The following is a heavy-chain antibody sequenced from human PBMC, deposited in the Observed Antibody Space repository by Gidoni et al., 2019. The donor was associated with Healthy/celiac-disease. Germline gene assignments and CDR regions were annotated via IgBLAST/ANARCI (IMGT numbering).Heavy chain of an antibody. Sequence: QVQLVQSGAEVKKPAASVKVSCKASGYTFTGYYMHWVRQAPGQGLEWLGWINPNGGGTNYAQKFQGWVTRTRDTSISTAYMELSRLRSDDTAVDYCARGRFIRDGYKGPGYNWFDPWGQGTLVTVSS. D-gene: IGHD3-3*01. CDR3: ARGRFIRDGYKGPGYNWFDP. J-gene: IGHJ5*02. CDR1: GYTFTGYY. V-gene: IGHV1-2*04. CDR2: INPNGGGT.